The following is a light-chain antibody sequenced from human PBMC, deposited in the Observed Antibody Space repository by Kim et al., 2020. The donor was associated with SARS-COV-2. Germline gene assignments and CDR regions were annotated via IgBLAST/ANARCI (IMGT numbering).Light chain of an antibody. Sequence: SESPGKTVTTSCTGSSGRIASNFVQWYQQRPGSAPTSVIYEDNQRPSWVPDRFSGSIDDSSNSASLTISGLKTEDEADYYCQSGRLFGGGTQLTVL. CDR3: QSGRL. J-gene: IGLJ2*01. CDR2: EDN. CDR1: SGRIASNF. V-gene: IGLV6-57*02.